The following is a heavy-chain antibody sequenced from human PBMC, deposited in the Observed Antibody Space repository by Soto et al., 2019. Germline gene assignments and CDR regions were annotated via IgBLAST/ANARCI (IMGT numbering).Heavy chain of an antibody. CDR3: ARAQGSGFLVS. CDR2: IYYSGST. CDR1: GGSISSGDYY. D-gene: IGHD3-10*01. Sequence: QVQLQESGPGLVKHSQTLSLTCTVSGGSISSGDYYWSWIRQPPGKGLEWIGYIYYSGSTYYNPSLKSRVTISVDTSENQCSLKLSSVTAADTAVYYCARAQGSGFLVSWGQGTLVTVSS. V-gene: IGHV4-30-4*01. J-gene: IGHJ4*02.